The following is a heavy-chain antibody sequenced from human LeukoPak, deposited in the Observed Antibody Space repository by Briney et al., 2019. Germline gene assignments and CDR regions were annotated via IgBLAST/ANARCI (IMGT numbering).Heavy chain of an antibody. Sequence: ASVNVSCKASGYTFTGYYMHWVRQAPGQGLEWMGWINPNSGGTNYAQKFQGRVTMTRDTSISTAYMELSRLRSDDTAVYYCARDRRSIGYCSGGSCYARYFQHWGQGTLVTVSS. V-gene: IGHV1-2*02. CDR3: ARDRRSIGYCSGGSCYARYFQH. D-gene: IGHD2-15*01. J-gene: IGHJ1*01. CDR1: GYTFTGYY. CDR2: INPNSGGT.